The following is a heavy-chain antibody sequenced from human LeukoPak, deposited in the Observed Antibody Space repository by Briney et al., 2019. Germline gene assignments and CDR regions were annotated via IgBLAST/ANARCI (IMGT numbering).Heavy chain of an antibody. CDR2: IRFDGANK. CDR3: AKDPKKQQLVRYFQH. CDR1: GITFSNYG. J-gene: IGHJ1*01. V-gene: IGHV3-30*02. Sequence: GGSLRLSCAASGITFSNYGMHWVRQAPGKGLEWVALIRFDGANKYYADSVKGRFTISRDNSKNTLYLQMNSLRAEDTAVYYCAKDPKKQQLVRYFQHWGQGTLVTVSS. D-gene: IGHD6-13*01.